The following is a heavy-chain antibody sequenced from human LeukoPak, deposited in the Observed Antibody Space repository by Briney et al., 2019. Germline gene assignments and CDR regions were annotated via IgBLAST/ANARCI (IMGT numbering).Heavy chain of an antibody. V-gene: IGHV4-59*08. CDR3: ARLPGFRDAFDI. Sequence: PSETLSLTCTVSSGSISSYCWSWIRQPPGKGLEWIGYIYYTGSTNYNPSLKSRLTMSVDTSKNQFSLKLSSVTAADTAVYYCARLPGFRDAFDIWGQGTMVTVYS. CDR2: IYYTGST. CDR1: SGSISSYC. J-gene: IGHJ3*02.